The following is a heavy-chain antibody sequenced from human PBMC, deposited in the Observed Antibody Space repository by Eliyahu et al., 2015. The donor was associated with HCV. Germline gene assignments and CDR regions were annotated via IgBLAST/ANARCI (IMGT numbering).Heavy chain of an antibody. D-gene: IGHD6-19*01. J-gene: IGHJ4*02. Sequence: QLQLQESGPGLVKPSETLSLTCTVSGGSISSSSYYWGWIRQPPGKGLEWIGSIYYSGRTYYNPSLKSRVTISVDTSKNQFSLKLSSVTAADTAVYYCASRIAVAGSIDYWGQGTLVTVSS. CDR3: ASRIAVAGSIDY. V-gene: IGHV4-39*01. CDR1: GGSISSSSYY. CDR2: IYYSGRT.